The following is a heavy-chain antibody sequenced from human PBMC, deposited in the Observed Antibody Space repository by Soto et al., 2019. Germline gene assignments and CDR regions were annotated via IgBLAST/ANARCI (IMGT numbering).Heavy chain of an antibody. CDR2: IYYSGNT. CDR1: GGSIGSYY. J-gene: IGHJ5*02. D-gene: IGHD6-19*01. CDR3: ARASYSSGWYWYWFDP. V-gene: IGHV4-59*01. Sequence: SETLSLTCTVSGGSIGSYYWSWIRQPPGKGLEWIGYIYYSGNTNYNPSLKSRVTISVDTSKNQFSLKLTSVTAADTAVYYCARASYSSGWYWYWFDPWGQGTPVTVSS.